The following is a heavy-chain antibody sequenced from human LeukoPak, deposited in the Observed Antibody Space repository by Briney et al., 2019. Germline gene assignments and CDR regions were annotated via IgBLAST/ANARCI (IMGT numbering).Heavy chain of an antibody. CDR3: ARDNMGFDY. CDR2: ISYDGSNK. J-gene: IGHJ4*02. Sequence: GGSLRLSCAASGFTFSSYGMHWVRQAPGKGLEWVAAISYDGSNKFYADSVKGRFTISRDNSKNTLYLQMNSLRAEDTAVYYCARDNMGFDYWGQGTLVTVSS. D-gene: IGHD1-26*01. CDR1: GFTFSSYG. V-gene: IGHV3-30*03.